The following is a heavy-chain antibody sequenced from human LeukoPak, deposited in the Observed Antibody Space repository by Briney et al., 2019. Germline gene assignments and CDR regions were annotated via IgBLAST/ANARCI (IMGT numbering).Heavy chain of an antibody. CDR3: ARHPQYYYDSSGYFDY. CDR1: GGSVSSSYW. Sequence: PSGTLSLTCAVSGGSVSSSYWWSWVRQPPGKGLEWIGEIYHSGNTNYNPSLKSRVTISVDTSKNQFSLKLSSVTAADTAVYYCARHPQYYYDSSGYFDYWGQGTLVTVSS. V-gene: IGHV4-4*02. J-gene: IGHJ4*02. CDR2: IYHSGNT. D-gene: IGHD3-22*01.